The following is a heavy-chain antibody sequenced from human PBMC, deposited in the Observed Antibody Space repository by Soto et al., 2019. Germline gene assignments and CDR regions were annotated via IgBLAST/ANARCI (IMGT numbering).Heavy chain of an antibody. CDR3: ARLLWFGELSGYYGMDV. D-gene: IGHD3-10*01. J-gene: IGHJ6*02. CDR1: GGSISSGGYY. Sequence: SETLSLTCTVSGGSISSGGYYWSWIRQHPGKGLEWIGYIYYSGSTYYNPSLKSRVTISVDTSKNQFSLKLSSVTAADTAVYYCARLLWFGELSGYYGMDVWGQGTTVTVLL. V-gene: IGHV4-31*03. CDR2: IYYSGST.